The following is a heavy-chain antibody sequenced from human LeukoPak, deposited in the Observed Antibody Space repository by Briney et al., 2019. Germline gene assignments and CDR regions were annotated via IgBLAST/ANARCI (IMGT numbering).Heavy chain of an antibody. Sequence: PSETLSLTCTVSGCSISSYYWSWIRQPPGKGLEWIGYIYYSGSTNYNPSLKSRVTISVDTSKNQFSLKLSSVTAADTAVYYCARQTGGWFDPWGQGTLVTVSS. D-gene: IGHD1-1*01. CDR1: GCSISSYY. V-gene: IGHV4-59*01. J-gene: IGHJ5*02. CDR2: IYYSGST. CDR3: ARQTGGWFDP.